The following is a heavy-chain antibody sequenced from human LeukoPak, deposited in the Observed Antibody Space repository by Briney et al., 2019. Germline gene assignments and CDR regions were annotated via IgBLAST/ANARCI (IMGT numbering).Heavy chain of an antibody. D-gene: IGHD2-2*03. J-gene: IGHJ2*01. Sequence: GGSLRLSCAASGFTVSNFYMNWVRQAPGKGLEWVSVIDSGGRTSYADSVKGRFSISRENFKNTLYLQMNSLRVEDTAVYYCARHWIEGWYFDLWGRGTLVTVSS. V-gene: IGHV3-66*04. CDR2: IDSGGRT. CDR1: GFTVSNFY. CDR3: ARHWIEGWYFDL.